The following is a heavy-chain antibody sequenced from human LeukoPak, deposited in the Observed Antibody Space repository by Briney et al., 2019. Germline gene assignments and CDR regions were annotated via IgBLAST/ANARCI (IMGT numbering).Heavy chain of an antibody. J-gene: IGHJ5*02. CDR2: IYHSGST. CDR1: GGSISSGGYS. D-gene: IGHD6-6*01. V-gene: IGHV4-30-2*01. CDR3: ARGLGYSSSSLWFDP. Sequence: PSETLSLTCAVSGGSISSGGYSWSWIRQPPGKGLEWIGYIYHSGSTYYNPSLKSRVTISVDTSKNQFSLKLSSVTAADTAVYYCARGLGYSSSSLWFDPWGQGTLVTVSS.